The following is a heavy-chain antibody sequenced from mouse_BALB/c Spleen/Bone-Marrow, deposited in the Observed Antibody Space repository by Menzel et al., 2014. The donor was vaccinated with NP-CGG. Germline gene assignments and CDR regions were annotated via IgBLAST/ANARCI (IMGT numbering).Heavy chain of an antibody. CDR2: INPSTGYT. CDR3: ASPYGNYDAMDY. CDR1: GYTFTGYW. J-gene: IGHJ4*01. V-gene: IGHV1-7*01. D-gene: IGHD2-1*01. Sequence: VHLVESGAELAKPGASVKMSCKASGYTFTGYWMHWVKQRPGQGLEWIGYINPSTGYTEYNQKFKDKATLTADKSSSTAYMQLSSLTSEDSAVYYCASPYGNYDAMDYWGQGTSVTVSS.